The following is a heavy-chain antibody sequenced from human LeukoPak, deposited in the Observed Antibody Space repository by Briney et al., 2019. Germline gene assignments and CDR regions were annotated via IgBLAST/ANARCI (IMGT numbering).Heavy chain of an antibody. CDR3: GRGGITGTTSLDY. V-gene: IGHV4-4*07. CDR2: IYRSGST. CDR1: GGAISSHS. Sequence: SETLSLTCTVSGGAISSHSWNWIRQPAGKGLEWIGRIYRSGSTNYNPSLKSRVTMSVDTSKNQFTLKLTSVTAADTAMYYCGRGGITGTTSLDYWGQGTLVAVS. D-gene: IGHD1-20*01. J-gene: IGHJ4*02.